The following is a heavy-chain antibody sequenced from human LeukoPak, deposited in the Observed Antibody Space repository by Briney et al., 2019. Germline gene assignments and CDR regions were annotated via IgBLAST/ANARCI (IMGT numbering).Heavy chain of an antibody. CDR1: GGTFSSYA. V-gene: IGHV1-69*01. J-gene: IGHJ4*02. CDR3: ASEPLGYCSGGSCFDDY. D-gene: IGHD2-15*01. CDR2: IIPIFGTA. Sequence: SVKVSCKASGGTFSSYAISWVRQAPGQGLEWMGGIIPIFGTANYAQKFQGRVTITADEYTSTAYMELSSLRSEDTAVYYCASEPLGYCSGGSCFDDYWGQGTLVTVSS.